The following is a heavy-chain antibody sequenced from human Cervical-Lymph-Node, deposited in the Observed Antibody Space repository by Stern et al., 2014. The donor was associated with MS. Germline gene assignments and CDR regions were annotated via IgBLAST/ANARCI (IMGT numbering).Heavy chain of an antibody. CDR2: ISTSSSYI. CDR1: GFTFSTYS. J-gene: IGHJ4*02. Sequence: EVQLVDSGGGLVKPGGSLRLSCAASGFTFSTYSMNWVRQAPGKGLELVSSISTSSSYIYYADSVKGRFTISRDNARESLYLQMNSLRAEDTAVYYCARGYGDLDYWGQGTLVTVSS. D-gene: IGHD4-17*01. CDR3: ARGYGDLDY. V-gene: IGHV3-21*01.